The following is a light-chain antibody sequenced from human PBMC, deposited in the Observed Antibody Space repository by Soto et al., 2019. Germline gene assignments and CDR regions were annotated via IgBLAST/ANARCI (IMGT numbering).Light chain of an antibody. CDR2: TAS. CDR1: QSIDNY. V-gene: IGKV1-39*01. CDR3: QQSHSSPLS. Sequence: DIQMTQSPTSLSASVGDRVTISCRASQSIDNYLTWYQHKQGKAPKLLIFTASSLQSGVPSRFSGSGSGTDFTLTIDSLQPEDFATYYCQQSHSSPLSFGGGTKVEIK. J-gene: IGKJ4*01.